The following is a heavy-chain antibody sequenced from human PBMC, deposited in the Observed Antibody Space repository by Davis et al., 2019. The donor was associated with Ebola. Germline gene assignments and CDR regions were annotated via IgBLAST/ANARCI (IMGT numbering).Heavy chain of an antibody. D-gene: IGHD5-12*01. Sequence: GESLKISCAASGFTFSSYSMNWVRQAPGKGLEWVSYISSSSSTIYYADSVKGRFTISRDNAKNSLYLQMNSLRAEDTAVYYCASGATPSYYYGMDVWGQGTTVTVSS. CDR2: ISSSSSTI. CDR3: ASGATPSYYYGMDV. CDR1: GFTFSSYS. J-gene: IGHJ6*02. V-gene: IGHV3-48*04.